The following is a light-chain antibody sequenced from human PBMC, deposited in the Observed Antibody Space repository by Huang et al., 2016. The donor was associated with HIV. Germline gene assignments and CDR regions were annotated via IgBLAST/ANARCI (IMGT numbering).Light chain of an antibody. CDR3: QQYDNWPLT. CDR1: QSVSSN. J-gene: IGKJ2*01. CDR2: GTS. Sequence: ERVMTQSPATLSVSPGERATISCRASQSVSSNLVWYQQKPGQPPRLLIYGTSTRATGIPDRFSGSGSGTEFTLTISSLQSEDFAVYYCQQYDNWPLTFGQGTKLEIK. V-gene: IGKV3-15*01.